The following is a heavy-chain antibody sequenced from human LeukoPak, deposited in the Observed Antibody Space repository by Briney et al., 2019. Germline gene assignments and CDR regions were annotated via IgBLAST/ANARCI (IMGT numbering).Heavy chain of an antibody. Sequence: PGGSLRLSCAASGFTFSSYGMHWVRQAPGKGLEWVAVIWYDGSNKYYADSVKGRFTISRDNSKNTLYLQMNSLRAEDTAVYYCARELRRGDYFDYWGQGTLVTVSS. V-gene: IGHV3-33*01. CDR1: GFTFSSYG. J-gene: IGHJ4*02. CDR3: ARELRRGDYFDY. CDR2: IWYDGSNK. D-gene: IGHD3-10*01.